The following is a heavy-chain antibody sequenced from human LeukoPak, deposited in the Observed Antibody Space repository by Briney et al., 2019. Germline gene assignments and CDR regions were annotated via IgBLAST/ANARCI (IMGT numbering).Heavy chain of an antibody. V-gene: IGHV4-31*03. CDR1: GGSVSSGGYY. CDR2: IYYSGST. Sequence: PSQTLSLTCTVSGGSVSSGGYYWSWIRQHPGKGLEWIGYIYYSGSTYYNPSLKSRVTISVDTSKNQFSLQLSSVTAADTAVYYCAREEYSSSSIDYWGQGTLVTVSS. J-gene: IGHJ4*02. D-gene: IGHD6-6*01. CDR3: AREEYSSSSIDY.